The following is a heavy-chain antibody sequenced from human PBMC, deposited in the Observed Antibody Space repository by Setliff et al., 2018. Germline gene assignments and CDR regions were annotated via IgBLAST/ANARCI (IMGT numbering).Heavy chain of an antibody. J-gene: IGHJ4*02. CDR2: IIPMFGVP. CDR1: GGDFNNCA. Sequence: GASVKVSCKISGGDFNNCAISWVRQVPGQGLEWMGGIIPMFGVPNYAQKFQDRVIISADEATTTAFMELSSLRADDTAVYFCATLFAYPDFWGQGTQVTVSS. D-gene: IGHD2-21*01. V-gene: IGHV1-69*01. CDR3: ATLFAYPDF.